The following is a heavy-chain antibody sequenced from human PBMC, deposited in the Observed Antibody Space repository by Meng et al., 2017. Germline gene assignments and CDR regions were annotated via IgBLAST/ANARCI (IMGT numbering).Heavy chain of an antibody. D-gene: IGHD3-22*01. CDR3: ARAGVGYYDSSGPYSY. J-gene: IGHJ4*02. CDR1: GGSNSSSKW. Sequence: QGPVDESGPGPVTPSGTLSLTCAFSGGSNSSSKWWSWVRQPPGKGLEWIGEIYHSGSNNYNPSLKSRVTISVDKSKNQFSLKLSSVTAADTAVYYCARAGVGYYDSSGPYSYWGQGTLVTVSS. V-gene: IGHV4-4*02. CDR2: IYHSGSN.